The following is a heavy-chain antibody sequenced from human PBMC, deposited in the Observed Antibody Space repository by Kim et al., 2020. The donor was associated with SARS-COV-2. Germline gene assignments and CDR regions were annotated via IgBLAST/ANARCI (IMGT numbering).Heavy chain of an antibody. CDR2: ITHSGST. J-gene: IGHJ4*02. Sequence: SETLSLTCAVYGGSFSGYYWSWIRQPPGKGLEWIGEITHSGSTNYNPSLKSRVTISVDTSKNQFSLKLSSVTAADTAVYYCAREKEAGYLIYYWGQGTLVTVSS. CDR1: GGSFSGYY. D-gene: IGHD6-13*01. CDR3: AREKEAGYLIYY. V-gene: IGHV4-34*01.